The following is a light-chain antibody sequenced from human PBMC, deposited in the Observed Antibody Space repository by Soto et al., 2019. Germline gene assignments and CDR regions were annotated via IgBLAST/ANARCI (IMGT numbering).Light chain of an antibody. CDR1: QYINTR. CDR2: QTS. V-gene: IGKV3D-15*03. J-gene: IGKJ1*01. Sequence: EIVMTQSPATLSVSPGEDVTLSCRASQYINTRLAWYQHRPGQAPRLLIYQTSIRAAGIPARISASGSGTDFTLSISDVQPEDFALYYCHQRQSWPRKFGQGTKVEIK. CDR3: HQRQSWPRK.